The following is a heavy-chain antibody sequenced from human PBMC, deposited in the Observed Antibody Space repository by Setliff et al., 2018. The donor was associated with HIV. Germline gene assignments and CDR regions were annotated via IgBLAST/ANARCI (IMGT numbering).Heavy chain of an antibody. Sequence: ASVKVSCKASGYTFTGYYMHWVRQAPGQGFEWMGWINPNTGGTNYAQKFQGRVTMTRDTSISTGYMELSRLTSDDTAVYYCARGIYDFWTGYADYWGPETLVTVSS. CDR3: ARGIYDFWTGYADY. J-gene: IGHJ4*02. CDR2: INPNTGGT. V-gene: IGHV1-2*02. CDR1: GYTFTGYY. D-gene: IGHD3-3*01.